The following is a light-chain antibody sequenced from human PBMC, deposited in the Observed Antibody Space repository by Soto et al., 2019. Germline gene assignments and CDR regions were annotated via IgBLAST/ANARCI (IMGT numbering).Light chain of an antibody. V-gene: IGLV1-47*01. Sequence: QSVLTQPPSVSGTPGQRVTISCSGSTSNIGSNFVYWYQQLPGTAPKLLIYRNYQRPSGVPDRFSGSKSGTSASLAISGLRSQDEADYFCSAWDDSMRGPLFGGGTKLTVL. CDR3: SAWDDSMRGPL. CDR2: RNY. CDR1: TSNIGSNF. J-gene: IGLJ2*01.